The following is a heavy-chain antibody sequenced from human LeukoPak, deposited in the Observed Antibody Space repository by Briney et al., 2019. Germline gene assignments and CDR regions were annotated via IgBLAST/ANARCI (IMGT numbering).Heavy chain of an antibody. CDR3: AKVYCGGDCYSPSGYFDY. J-gene: IGHJ4*02. Sequence: GGSLRLSCAASGFTFSSYAMHWVRQAPGKGLEWVAVISYDGSNKYYADSVKGRFTISRDNSKNTLYLQMNSLRAEDTAVYYCAKVYCGGDCYSPSGYFDYWGQGTLVTVSS. D-gene: IGHD2-21*02. CDR1: GFTFSSYA. CDR2: ISYDGSNK. V-gene: IGHV3-30*07.